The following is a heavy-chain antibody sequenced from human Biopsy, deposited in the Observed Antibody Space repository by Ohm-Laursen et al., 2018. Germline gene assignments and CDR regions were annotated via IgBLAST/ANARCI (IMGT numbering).Heavy chain of an antibody. V-gene: IGHV4-59*08. CDR2: IYYTGTT. J-gene: IGHJ2*01. CDR3: ARHAPSYSGSYWRYFDL. D-gene: IGHD1-26*01. CDR1: GGSISTYY. Sequence: SETLSLTCTVSGGSISTYYWSWIRQPPGKVLEWIGYIYYTGTTHYTPSLKSRVTISVDTSMNHLPLRLTSVTAADTAVYYCARHAPSYSGSYWRYFDLWGRGTLVTVSS.